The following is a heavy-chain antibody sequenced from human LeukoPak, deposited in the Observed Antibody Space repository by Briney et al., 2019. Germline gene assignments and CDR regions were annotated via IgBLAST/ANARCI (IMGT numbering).Heavy chain of an antibody. Sequence: PGGSLRLSCAASRFTFRSYAMSWVRQAPGKGLEWVSAISGSGGITYYANSVKGRFTISRDNSKNTLYVQMNSLRAEDTAVYYCAKGEMGTTSYYFDYWGQGTLVTVSS. CDR3: AKGEMGTTSYYFDY. V-gene: IGHV3-23*01. D-gene: IGHD5-24*01. CDR2: ISGSGGIT. J-gene: IGHJ4*02. CDR1: RFTFRSYA.